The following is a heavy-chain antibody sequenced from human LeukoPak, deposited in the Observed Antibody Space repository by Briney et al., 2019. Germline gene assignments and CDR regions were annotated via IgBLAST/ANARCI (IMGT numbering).Heavy chain of an antibody. CDR1: GFTVITND. CDR2: LYSDGNT. V-gene: IGHV3-53*01. J-gene: IGHJ4*02. D-gene: IGHD1-14*01. CDR3: ARGVEPLAANTLAY. Sequence: GSLRLSCAASGFTVITNDMTWVRQAPGKGLEWVSVLYSDGNTKYADSVQGRFTISRDNSKNTLYLEMNCLSPDDTAVYYCARGVEPLAANTLAYWGQGTLVTVSS.